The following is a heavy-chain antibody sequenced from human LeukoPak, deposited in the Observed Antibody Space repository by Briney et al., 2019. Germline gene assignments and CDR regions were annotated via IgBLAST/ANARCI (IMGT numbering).Heavy chain of an antibody. V-gene: IGHV4-59*08. Sequence: KPSETLSLTCTVSGGSISSYYWSWIRQPPGEGLEWIGYIYYSGSTNYNPSLKSRVTISVDTSKNQFSLKLSSVTAADTAVYYCARHVNYYYYGMDVWGQGTTVTVSS. CDR1: GGSISSYY. CDR2: IYYSGST. CDR3: ARHVNYYYYGMDV. J-gene: IGHJ6*02.